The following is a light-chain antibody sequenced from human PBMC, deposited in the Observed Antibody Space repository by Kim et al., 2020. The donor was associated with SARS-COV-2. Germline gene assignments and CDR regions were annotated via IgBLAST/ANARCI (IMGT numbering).Light chain of an antibody. CDR3: QAWDSSTGV. CDR1: RLGDKY. Sequence: SYELTQPPSVSVSPGQPASITCSGDRLGDKYACWYQQKPGQSPVLVIYQDSKRPSGIPERFSGSNSGNTATLTISGTQAMDEADYYCQAWDSSTGVLGVGTKLIV. CDR2: QDS. J-gene: IGLJ3*02. V-gene: IGLV3-1*01.